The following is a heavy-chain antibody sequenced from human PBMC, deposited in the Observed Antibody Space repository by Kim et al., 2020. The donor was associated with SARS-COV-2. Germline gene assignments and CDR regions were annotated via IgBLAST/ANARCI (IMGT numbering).Heavy chain of an antibody. CDR2: INHSGST. J-gene: IGHJ4*02. Sequence: SETLSLTCAVYGGSFSGYYWSWIRQPPGKGLEWIGEINHSGSTNYNPSLKSRVTISVDTSKNQFSLKLSSVTAADTAVYYCARALYSSSWYKYWGQGTLVTVSS. CDR3: ARALYSSSWYKY. CDR1: GGSFSGYY. D-gene: IGHD6-13*01. V-gene: IGHV4-34*01.